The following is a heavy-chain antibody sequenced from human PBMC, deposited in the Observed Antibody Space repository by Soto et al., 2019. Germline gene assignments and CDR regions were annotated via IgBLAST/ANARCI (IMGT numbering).Heavy chain of an antibody. CDR2: IYSCGST. Sequence: GGSLRLSCAASGFTVSSNYMSWVRQAPGKGLEWVSVIYSCGSTYYADSVKVLFTISSDNSKNTVYLQMNSPRAEDAAVYYCARGAYGVFDDWGQVTLVAVSS. CDR1: GFTVSSNY. J-gene: IGHJ4*02. V-gene: IGHV3-53*01. CDR3: ARGAYGVFDD. D-gene: IGHD4-17*01.